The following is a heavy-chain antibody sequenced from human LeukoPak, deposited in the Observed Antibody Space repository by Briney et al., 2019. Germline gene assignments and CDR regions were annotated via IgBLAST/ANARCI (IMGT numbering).Heavy chain of an antibody. CDR3: ARGPYGSGSYY. D-gene: IGHD3-10*01. J-gene: IGHJ4*02. CDR1: GGSISSGDYY. CDR2: IYYSGTT. Sequence: SQTLSLTCTVSGGSISSGDYYWSWIRQPPGKGLEWIGYIYYSGTTYYNPSLKSRVTISVDASKNQFSLKLTSVTAADTAVYFCARGPYGSGSYYWGQGTLVTVSS. V-gene: IGHV4-30-4*01.